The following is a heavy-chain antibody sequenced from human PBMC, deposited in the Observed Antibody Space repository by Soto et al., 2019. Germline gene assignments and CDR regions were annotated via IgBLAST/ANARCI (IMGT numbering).Heavy chain of an antibody. CDR2: INQDGSEK. CDR1: GFTFSSYW. Sequence: EVQLVESGGGLVQPGGSLRLSCAASGFTFSSYWMSWVRQAPGKGLEWVSNINQDGSEKYYVDSVKGRFTISRDNAQNSLYLQMNSVRAEGTAVYYCARGILDWNDRAAAFDLWGQGTMVTVSS. J-gene: IGHJ3*01. V-gene: IGHV3-7*01. D-gene: IGHD1-1*01. CDR3: ARGILDWNDRAAAFDL.